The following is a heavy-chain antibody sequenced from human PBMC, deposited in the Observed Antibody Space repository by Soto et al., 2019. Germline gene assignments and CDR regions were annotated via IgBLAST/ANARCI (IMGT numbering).Heavy chain of an antibody. V-gene: IGHV3-9*01. J-gene: IGHJ5*02. CDR3: AKGSSGWQSFDP. Sequence: EVQLVESGGGLVQPGRSLRLACAACGFTFDDYAMHWVRQAPGKGLEWVSGISWTSGSIGYADSVKGRFTISRDNAKNSLYLQMNSVRAEDTALYYCAKGSSGWQSFDPWGQGTLVTVSS. CDR2: ISWTSGSI. CDR1: GFTFDDYA. D-gene: IGHD6-19*01.